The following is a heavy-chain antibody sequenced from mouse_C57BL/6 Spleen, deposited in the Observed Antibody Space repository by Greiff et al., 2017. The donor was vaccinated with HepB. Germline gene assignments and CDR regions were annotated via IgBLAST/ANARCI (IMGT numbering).Heavy chain of an antibody. CDR3: ARQDSSGYPY. V-gene: IGHV5-6*01. D-gene: IGHD3-2*02. CDR1: GFTFSSYG. J-gene: IGHJ3*01. Sequence: EVQLVESGGDLVKPGGSLKLSCAASGFTFSSYGMSWVRQTPDKRLEWVATISSGGSYTYYPDSVKGRFTISRDNAKNTLYLQMSSLKSEDTAMYYCARQDSSGYPYWGQGTLVTVSA. CDR2: ISSGGSYT.